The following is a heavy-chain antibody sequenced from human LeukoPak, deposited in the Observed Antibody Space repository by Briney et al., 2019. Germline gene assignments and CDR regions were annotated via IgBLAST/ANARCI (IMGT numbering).Heavy chain of an antibody. CDR3: ARAYGDYVLDY. CDR1: GFTFSSYD. CDR2: IGTAGDT. V-gene: IGHV3-13*01. J-gene: IGHJ4*02. D-gene: IGHD4-17*01. Sequence: GGSLRLSCAASGFTFSSYDMHRVRQAPGKGLEWVSAIGTAGDTYYPGSVKGRFTISRENAKNSLYLQMNSLRAGDTAVYYCARAYGDYVLDYWGQGTLVTVSS.